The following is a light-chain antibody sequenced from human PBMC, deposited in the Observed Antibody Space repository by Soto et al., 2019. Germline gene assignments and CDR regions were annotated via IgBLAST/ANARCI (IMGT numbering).Light chain of an antibody. J-gene: IGLJ1*01. V-gene: IGLV2-14*01. CDR2: DVN. CDR1: SSDVGGYNF. CDR3: SSHSSRNTLYV. Sequence: QSALTQPASVSGSLGQSITISCTGTSSDVGGYNFVSWYQQHPGTAPKLMIYDVNNRPSGVSNRFSGSKSANTASLTISGLQADDEADYYCSSHSSRNTLYVFGTGTKVTFL.